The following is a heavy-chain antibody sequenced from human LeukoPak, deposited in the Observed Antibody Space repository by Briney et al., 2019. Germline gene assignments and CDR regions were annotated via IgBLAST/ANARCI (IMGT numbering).Heavy chain of an antibody. CDR1: GYTFTSYD. V-gene: IGHV1-8*01. CDR3: ARGYSPTVRTTGNDF. Sequence: GASVKVSCKASGYTFTSYDINWVRQAPGQGLEWMGWMNPSSGNTGYAQKFQGRVAMTRDASINTAYLDFYSLTSEDTAVYYCARGYSPTVRTTGNDFWGQGTLVTVSS. D-gene: IGHD1-1*01. CDR2: MNPSSGNT. J-gene: IGHJ4*02.